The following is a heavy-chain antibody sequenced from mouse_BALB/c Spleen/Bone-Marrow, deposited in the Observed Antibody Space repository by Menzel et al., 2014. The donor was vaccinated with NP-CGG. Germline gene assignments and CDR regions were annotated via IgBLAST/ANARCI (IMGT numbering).Heavy chain of an antibody. Sequence: EVKLVESGGGLVQPGGSMKLSCVASGFTFSNYWMNWVRQSPEKGLEWVAEIKLKSNNYAAHYAESVKGRFTISRDDSKSSVYLQMSNLRAEDTGIYYCTRLEYDWFAYWGQGALVTVSA. CDR2: IKLKSNNYAA. J-gene: IGHJ3*01. D-gene: IGHD2-4*01. CDR3: TRLEYDWFAY. V-gene: IGHV6-6*02. CDR1: GFTFSNYW.